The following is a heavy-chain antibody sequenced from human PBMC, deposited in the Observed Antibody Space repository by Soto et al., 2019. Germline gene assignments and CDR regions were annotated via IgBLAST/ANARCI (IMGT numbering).Heavy chain of an antibody. CDR1: GGTFSNYA. CDR2: IIPIFGTA. Sequence: GASVKVSCKASGGTFSNYAISWVRQAPGQGLEWMGGIIPIFGTANYAQKFRDRVTITADESTSTAHMDLSSLRSEDTAVYYCARDHHGVAEAGNYYHYGMDVWGQGTTVTVSS. D-gene: IGHD6-13*01. V-gene: IGHV1-69*13. J-gene: IGHJ6*01. CDR3: ARDHHGVAEAGNYYHYGMDV.